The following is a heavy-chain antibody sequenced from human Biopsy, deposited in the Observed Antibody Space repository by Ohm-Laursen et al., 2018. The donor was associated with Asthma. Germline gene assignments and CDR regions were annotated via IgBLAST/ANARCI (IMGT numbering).Heavy chain of an antibody. J-gene: IGHJ4*02. V-gene: IGHV3-30*15. CDR1: GFSFSNFA. CDR2: ISKDASTQ. CDR3: GFVVAANPFQGDC. D-gene: IGHD2-15*01. Sequence: SLRLSCTASGFSFSNFAIHWVRQAPGKGLEWVGVISKDASTQDYADSVKGRFTISRHNSKNTVYLDISSLRIEDTAVFYCGFVVAANPFQGDCWGQGTLVTVSS.